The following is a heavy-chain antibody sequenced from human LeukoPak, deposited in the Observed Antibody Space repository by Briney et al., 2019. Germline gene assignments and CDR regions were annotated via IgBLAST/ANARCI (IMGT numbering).Heavy chain of an antibody. D-gene: IGHD3-10*01. CDR2: VKSKADDGTT. V-gene: IGHV3-15*01. CDR1: GFSFTNTW. CDR3: ATEGGSGSYYGDDAFDM. Sequence: GGSLRLSCEASGFSFTNTWMSWVPQAPGKGLEWVGRVKSKADDGTTDYAAPVQDRFTISRDDSKNTLSLQMNSLKTEDTAVYYCATEGGSGSYYGDDAFDMWGQGTMVTVSS. J-gene: IGHJ3*02.